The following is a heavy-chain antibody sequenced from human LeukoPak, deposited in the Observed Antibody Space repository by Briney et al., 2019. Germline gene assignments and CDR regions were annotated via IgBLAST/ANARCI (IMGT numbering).Heavy chain of an antibody. Sequence: PSETLSLTCSVSSGSISSRHWSWIRQSPGKGLEGIAYMYNNGRSNYNPPLKSRVTISLDTSKTQCSLNLSSVTAADTAVYYCAGGSGASWFDPWGQGTLVTVSS. CDR2: MYNNGRS. CDR1: SGSISSRH. CDR3: AGGSGASWFDP. D-gene: IGHD2-8*02. J-gene: IGHJ5*02. V-gene: IGHV4-59*11.